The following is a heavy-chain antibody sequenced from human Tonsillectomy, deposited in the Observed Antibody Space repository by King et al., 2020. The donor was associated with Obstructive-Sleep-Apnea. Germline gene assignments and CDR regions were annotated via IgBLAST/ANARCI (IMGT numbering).Heavy chain of an antibody. Sequence: VQLVESGGGVVQPGRSLRLSCAASGFTFSSYGMHWVRQAPGKGLEWVAVIWYDGSNKYYADSVKGRFTISRDNSKNTLYLQMNSLRAEDTAVYYCARRSINGDNFDYWGQGTLVTVSS. V-gene: IGHV3-33*01. CDR2: IWYDGSNK. CDR1: GFTFSSYG. D-gene: IGHD4-17*01. CDR3: ARRSINGDNFDY. J-gene: IGHJ4*02.